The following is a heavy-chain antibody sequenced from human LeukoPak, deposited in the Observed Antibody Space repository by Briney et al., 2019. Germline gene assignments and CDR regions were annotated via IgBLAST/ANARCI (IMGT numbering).Heavy chain of an antibody. V-gene: IGHV1-46*01. CDR3: ARDRSRWLQFPDY. J-gene: IGHJ4*02. CDR1: GYTFTSYY. CDR2: VNPSGGST. D-gene: IGHD5-24*01. Sequence: GASVKVSCKASGYTFTSYYMQWVRQAPGHGLEGMGIVNPSGGSTSYAQKFQGRVTMTRDTSTSTVYMELSSLRSEDTAVYYCARDRSRWLQFPDYWGQGTLVTVSS.